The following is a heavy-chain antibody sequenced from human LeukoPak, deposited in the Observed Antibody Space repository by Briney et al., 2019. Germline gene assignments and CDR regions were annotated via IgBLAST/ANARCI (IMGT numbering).Heavy chain of an antibody. D-gene: IGHD5-12*01. J-gene: IGHJ4*02. CDR3: AGDYSGYDWEVAGFDY. Sequence: ASVKVSRKASGYTFTGYYMHWVRQAPGQRLEWMGWINAGNGNTKYSQEFQGRVTITRDTSASTAYMELSSLGSEDMAVYYCAGDYSGYDWEVAGFDYWGQGTLVTVSS. V-gene: IGHV1-3*03. CDR1: GYTFTGYY. CDR2: INAGNGNT.